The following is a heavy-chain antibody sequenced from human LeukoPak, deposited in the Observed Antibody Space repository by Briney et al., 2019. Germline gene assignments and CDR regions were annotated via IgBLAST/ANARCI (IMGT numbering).Heavy chain of an antibody. CDR3: ARSPVEYSYNSYVDY. Sequence: SQTLSLTCAISGDSVSSNSAAWNWIRQSPSRGLEWLGRAYYRSKWYNDYAVSVKSRITINPDTSKNQFSLQLNSVTPEDTAVYYCARSPVEYSYNSYVDYWGQGTLVTVSP. J-gene: IGHJ4*02. V-gene: IGHV6-1*01. CDR2: AYYRSKWYN. D-gene: IGHD5-18*01. CDR1: GDSVSSNSAA.